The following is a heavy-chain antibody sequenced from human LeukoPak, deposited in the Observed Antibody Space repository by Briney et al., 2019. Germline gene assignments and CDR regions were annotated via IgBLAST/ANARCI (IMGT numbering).Heavy chain of an antibody. CDR3: ARYGNGAWLGHYAFDM. CDR2: IKQDGSEK. CDR1: GFTLSYYW. J-gene: IGHJ3*02. V-gene: IGHV3-7*01. D-gene: IGHD6-19*01. Sequence: GGSLRLSCAASGFTLSYYWMSWVRQAQGQGMEWVANIKQDGSEKYYVDSVKGRFTISRDNAKNSLYLQMNSLKAEDTAVYYCARYGNGAWLGHYAFDMWGQGTMVTVSS.